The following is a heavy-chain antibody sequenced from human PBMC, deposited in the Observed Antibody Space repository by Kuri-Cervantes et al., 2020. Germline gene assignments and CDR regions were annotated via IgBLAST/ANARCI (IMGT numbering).Heavy chain of an antibody. J-gene: IGHJ5*02. V-gene: IGHV1-69*13. CDR1: GGTFSSYA. CDR3: ASGTLNYDYIWGSYRSNWFDP. Sequence: SVKVSCKASGGTFSSYAISWVRQAPGQGLEWMGGIIPIFGTANYAQKFQGRVTITADESTSTAYMELSSRRSEDTAVYYCASGTLNYDYIWGSYRSNWFDPWGQGTLVTVSS. CDR2: IIPIFGTA. D-gene: IGHD3-16*02.